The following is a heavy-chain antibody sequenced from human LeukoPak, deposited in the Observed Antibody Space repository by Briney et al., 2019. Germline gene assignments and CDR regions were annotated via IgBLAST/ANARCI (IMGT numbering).Heavy chain of an antibody. D-gene: IGHD6-13*01. Sequence: TGGSLRLSCAASGFTFSSYWMSWVRQAPGKRLEWVANIKQDGSEKYYVDSVKGRFTISRDNAKNSLYLQMNSLRAEDTAVYYCARVGDSSSWYYYYGMDVWGQGTTVTVSS. V-gene: IGHV3-7*01. CDR1: GFTFSSYW. CDR3: ARVGDSSSWYYYYGMDV. CDR2: IKQDGSEK. J-gene: IGHJ6*02.